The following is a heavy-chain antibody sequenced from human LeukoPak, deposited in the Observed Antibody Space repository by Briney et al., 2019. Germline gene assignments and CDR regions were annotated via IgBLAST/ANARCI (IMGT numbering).Heavy chain of an antibody. V-gene: IGHV1-69*04. J-gene: IGHJ4*02. D-gene: IGHD5-12*01. CDR2: IIPILGIA. CDR1: GATFSSYA. CDR3: ASQRGYSGYATYYFDY. Sequence: SGKVSCKASGATFSSYAISWVRQAPGQGLEWMGRIIPILGIANYAQKFQGRVTITADKSTSTAYMELSSLRSEDTAVYYCASQRGYSGYATYYFDYWGQGTLVTVSS.